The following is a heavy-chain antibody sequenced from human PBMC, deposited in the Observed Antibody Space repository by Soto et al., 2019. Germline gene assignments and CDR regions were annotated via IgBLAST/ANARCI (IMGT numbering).Heavy chain of an antibody. CDR2: TRQDGGQS. J-gene: IGHJ6*02. CDR3: AGALENPYFYYGLNV. D-gene: IGHD1-1*01. CDR1: GFTLSSYW. Sequence: GGSLRLSCEASGFTLSSYWMSWIRQAPGKGLEWVANTRQDGGQSYLVDSVQGRFTISRDNSKNTLYLQMNSLRVEDTATYYCAGALENPYFYYGLNVWGQGTTVTVSS. V-gene: IGHV3-7*01.